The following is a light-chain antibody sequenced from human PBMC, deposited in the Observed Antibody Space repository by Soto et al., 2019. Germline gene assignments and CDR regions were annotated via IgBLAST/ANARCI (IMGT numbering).Light chain of an antibody. Sequence: QSALTQPRSVSGSPGQSVTISCTGTSSVVGGYNYVSWYQQHPGKAPKLMIYDVSKRPSGVPDRFSGSKSGNTASLTISGLQAEDEADYYCCSYEGSNNWVFGGGTKVTVL. CDR1: SSVVGGYNY. V-gene: IGLV2-11*01. CDR2: DVS. J-gene: IGLJ3*02. CDR3: CSYEGSNNWV.